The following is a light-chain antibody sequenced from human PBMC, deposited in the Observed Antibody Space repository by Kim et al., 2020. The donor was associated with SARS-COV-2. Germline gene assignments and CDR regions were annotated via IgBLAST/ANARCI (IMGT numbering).Light chain of an antibody. J-gene: IGKJ5*01. CDR2: GAS. V-gene: IGKV1-17*01. Sequence: ASVGDRLTITCRASQDVRNDLGCYQQNPGRAPKRLIYGASSLQSGVPSRFSGIGSGTEFTLTLSSLQPEDFATYFCLQHNTYPITFGQGTRLEIK. CDR1: QDVRND. CDR3: LQHNTYPIT.